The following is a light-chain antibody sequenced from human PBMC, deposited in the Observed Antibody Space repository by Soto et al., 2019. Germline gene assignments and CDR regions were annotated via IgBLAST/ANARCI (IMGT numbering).Light chain of an antibody. Sequence: DIQMTQSPSSLSASVGDRVTITCRASQSINTYLNWYQHKPGKAPKLLIYAASSLQSGVPSRFSGSGSGTDFTLNISILQHEDFATYYCQQSYSTPRTFGQGTKVEIK. V-gene: IGKV1-39*01. CDR3: QQSYSTPRT. CDR2: AAS. CDR1: QSINTY. J-gene: IGKJ1*01.